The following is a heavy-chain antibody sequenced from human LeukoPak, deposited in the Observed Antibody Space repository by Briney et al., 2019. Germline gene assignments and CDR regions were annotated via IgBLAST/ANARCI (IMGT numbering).Heavy chain of an antibody. J-gene: IGHJ6*02. CDR1: GYTFTSYY. Sequence: ASVKVPCKASGYTFTSYYMHWVRQAPGQGLEWMGIINPSGGSTSYAQKFQGRVTMTRDTSTSTVYMELSSLRSEDTAVYYCARGLSRGYSYGYYYYGMDVWGQGTTVTVSS. V-gene: IGHV1-46*01. CDR3: ARGLSRGYSYGYYYYGMDV. D-gene: IGHD5-18*01. CDR2: INPSGGST.